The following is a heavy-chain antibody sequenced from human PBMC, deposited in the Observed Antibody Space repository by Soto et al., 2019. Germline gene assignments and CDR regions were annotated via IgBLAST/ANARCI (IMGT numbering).Heavy chain of an antibody. J-gene: IGHJ4*02. D-gene: IGHD2-15*01. CDR1: GYTFTSYG. V-gene: IGHV1-18*01. CDR2: ISAYNGNT. CDR3: ARDFLVVVRHPLDY. Sequence: QVQLVQSGAEVKKPGASVKVSCKASGYTFTSYGISWVRQAPGQGLEWMGWISAYNGNTNYAQKLQGRVTMTTDTPTSTAYRELRSLRSDDTPVYYCARDFLVVVRHPLDYCGQGTLVTVTS.